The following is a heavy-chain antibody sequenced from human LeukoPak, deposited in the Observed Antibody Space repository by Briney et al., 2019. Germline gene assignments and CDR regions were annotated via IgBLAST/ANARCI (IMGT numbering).Heavy chain of an antibody. J-gene: IGHJ6*03. CDR3: TTVAGTESYYYYYMDV. V-gene: IGHV3-48*03. D-gene: IGHD6-19*01. CDR1: GFTFSSYE. Sequence: QPGGSLRLSCAASGFTFSSYEMNWVRQAPGKGLEWVSYISGRGSTIDYADSVKGRFTISRDNAKNSLYLQMNSLRAEDTAVYYCTTVAGTESYYYYYMDVWGKGTTVTISS. CDR2: ISGRGSTI.